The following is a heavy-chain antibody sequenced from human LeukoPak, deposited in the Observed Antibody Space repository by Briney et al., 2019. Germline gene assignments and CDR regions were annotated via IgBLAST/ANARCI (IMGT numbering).Heavy chain of an antibody. J-gene: IGHJ6*02. Sequence: GGSLRLSCAASGFTFSSYAMYWVRQAPGQGPEWVSAISGSGGGTYYADSVKGRFTISSENSKNTPYLQMNSLGAEDTAVYDCAKDQFCILSSRGIITPFGEDYYGRHLGARETTDSLPS. V-gene: IGHV3-23*01. CDR1: GFTFSSYA. CDR3: AKDQFCILSSRGIITPFGEDYYGRHL. CDR2: ISGSGGGT. D-gene: IGHD3-16*02.